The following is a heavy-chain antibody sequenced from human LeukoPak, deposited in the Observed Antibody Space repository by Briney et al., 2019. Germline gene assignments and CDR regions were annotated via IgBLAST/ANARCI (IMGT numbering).Heavy chain of an antibody. CDR1: GYTFTSYY. Sequence: ASVKVSCKASGYTFTSYYMHWVRQAPGQGLEWMGIINPSGGSTSYAQKFQGRVTMTRDMSTSTVYMELSSLRSEDTAVYYCARDGPSGWYYYYMDVWGKGTTVTISS. CDR2: INPSGGST. J-gene: IGHJ6*03. V-gene: IGHV1-46*01. CDR3: ARDGPSGWYYYYMDV. D-gene: IGHD6-19*01.